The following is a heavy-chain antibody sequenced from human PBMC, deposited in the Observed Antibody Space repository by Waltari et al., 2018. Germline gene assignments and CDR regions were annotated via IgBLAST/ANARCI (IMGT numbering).Heavy chain of an antibody. Sequence: QVQLVQSGAEVKKPGSSVKVSCKASGGTFSSYAISWVRQAPGQGLEWMGGTITLFGTANYAQKFQGRVTITADESTRTAYMELSSLRSEDTAVYYCARRGGYDFWSGYLYYWGPGTLVTVSS. CDR2: TITLFGTA. D-gene: IGHD3-3*01. CDR3: ARRGGYDFWSGYLYY. J-gene: IGHJ4*02. CDR1: GGTFSSYA. V-gene: IGHV1-69*12.